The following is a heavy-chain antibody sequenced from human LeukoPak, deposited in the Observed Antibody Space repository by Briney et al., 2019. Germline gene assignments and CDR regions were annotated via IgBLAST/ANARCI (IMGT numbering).Heavy chain of an antibody. CDR1: GGTFSSYA. D-gene: IGHD5-12*01. CDR3: AREGEIGYDLSDY. CDR2: IIPIFGTA. Sequence: SVKVSCKASGGTFSSYAISWVRQAPGQGLEWMGGIIPIFGTANYAQKFQGRVTVTRDTSTSTVYMELSSLRSEDTAMYYCAREGEIGYDLSDYWGQGTLDTVSS. J-gene: IGHJ4*02. V-gene: IGHV1-69*05.